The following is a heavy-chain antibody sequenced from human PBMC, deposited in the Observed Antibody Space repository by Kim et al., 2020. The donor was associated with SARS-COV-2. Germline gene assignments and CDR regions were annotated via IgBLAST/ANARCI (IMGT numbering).Heavy chain of an antibody. CDR1: GGSISSYY. Sequence: SETLSLTCTVSGGSISSYYWSWIRQPPGKGLEWIGYIYYSGSTNYNPSLKSRVTISVDTSKNQFSLKLSSVTAADTAVYYCARVDYGSGRPAFDIWGQGTMVTVSS. J-gene: IGHJ3*02. D-gene: IGHD3-10*01. CDR3: ARVDYGSGRPAFDI. CDR2: IYYSGST. V-gene: IGHV4-59*01.